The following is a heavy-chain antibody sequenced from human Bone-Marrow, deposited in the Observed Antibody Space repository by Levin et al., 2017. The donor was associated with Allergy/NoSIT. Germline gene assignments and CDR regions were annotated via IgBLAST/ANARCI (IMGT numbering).Heavy chain of an antibody. J-gene: IGHJ4*02. Sequence: GGSLRLSCAASGFTFSSYSMNWVRQTPGKGLEWVSSISSSSSYIYYADSVKGRFIISRDNAKNSLYLQMNSLRAEDTAVYYCASTTVRWHFDYWGQGTLVTVSS. D-gene: IGHD4-17*01. CDR1: GFTFSSYS. CDR3: ASTTVRWHFDY. CDR2: ISSSSSYI. V-gene: IGHV3-21*01.